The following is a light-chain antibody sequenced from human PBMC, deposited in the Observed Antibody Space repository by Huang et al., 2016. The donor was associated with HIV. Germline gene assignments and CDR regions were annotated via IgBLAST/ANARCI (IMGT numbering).Light chain of an antibody. CDR2: GAS. CDR1: QSLSTN. J-gene: IGKJ4*01. CDR3: QQYNNWPLT. Sequence: EIVMTQSPATLSVSPGERATLSCRASQSLSTNLAWYQQKFGQAPRLLIYGASTRATGIPARFSGSGSGTEFTLTISSLESEDFAVYYCQQYNNWPLTFGGGTKVEIK. V-gene: IGKV3-15*01.